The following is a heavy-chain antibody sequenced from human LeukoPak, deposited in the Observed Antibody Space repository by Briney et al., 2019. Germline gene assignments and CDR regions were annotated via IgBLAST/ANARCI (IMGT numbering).Heavy chain of an antibody. D-gene: IGHD3-9*01. Sequence: PSETLSLTCSVSGGSISRSDYYWGWVRQPPGKGLEWIGSLYYSGSTYYNPSLKSRVTVSVDTSKNQFSLRLRSVTAAGTAVYYCARQGSGPLTGLDIWGQGTMVTVSS. V-gene: IGHV4-39*01. CDR2: LYYSGST. CDR1: GGSISRSDYY. CDR3: ARQGSGPLTGLDI. J-gene: IGHJ3*02.